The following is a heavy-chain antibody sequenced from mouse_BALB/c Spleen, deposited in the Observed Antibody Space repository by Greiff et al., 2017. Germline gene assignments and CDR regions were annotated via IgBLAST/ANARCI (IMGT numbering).Heavy chain of an antibody. J-gene: IGHJ2*01. Sequence: EVKLVESGGGLVKPGGSLKLSCAASGFTFSSYTMSWVRQTPEKRLEWVATISSGGSYTYYPDSVKGRFTISRDNAKNTLYLQMSSLKSEDTAMYYCTRAGNDWDDYWGQGTTLTVSS. CDR2: ISSGGSYT. CDR1: GFTFSSYT. D-gene: IGHD4-1*01. CDR3: TRAGNDWDDY. V-gene: IGHV5-6-4*01.